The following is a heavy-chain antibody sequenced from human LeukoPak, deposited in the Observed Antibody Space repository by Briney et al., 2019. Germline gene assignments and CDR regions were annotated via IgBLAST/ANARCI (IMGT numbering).Heavy chain of an antibody. J-gene: IGHJ4*02. CDR3: ARQYSYGSFDY. D-gene: IGHD5-18*01. V-gene: IGHV4-39*01. CDR1: GGSISSSSYY. CDR2: IYYSGST. Sequence: SETLSLTCTVSGGSISSSSYYWGWIRQPPGKGVEWIGSIYYSGSTYYNPSLKSRVTISVDTSKNQFSLKLSSVTAADTAVYYCARQYSYGSFDYWGQGTLVTVSS.